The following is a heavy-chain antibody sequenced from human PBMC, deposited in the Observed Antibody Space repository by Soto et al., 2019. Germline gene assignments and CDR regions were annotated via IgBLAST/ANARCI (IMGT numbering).Heavy chain of an antibody. D-gene: IGHD6-19*01. V-gene: IGHV3-7*04. Sequence: EVHLVESGGGLVQPGGSLRLSCAASGFTFSSYWMSWVRQAPGKGLEWVANIKYDGSEKYYVDSVKGRFTISRDNAKNSVYLQMNSLRDEEKAVYYCARGAPWLVRWVYWGQGTLVTVSS. J-gene: IGHJ4*02. CDR3: ARGAPWLVRWVY. CDR1: GFTFSSYW. CDR2: IKYDGSEK.